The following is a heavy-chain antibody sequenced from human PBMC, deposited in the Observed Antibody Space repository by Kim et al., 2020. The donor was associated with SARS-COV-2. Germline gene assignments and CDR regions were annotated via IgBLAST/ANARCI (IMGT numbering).Heavy chain of an antibody. Sequence: ASVKVSCKASGYTFTSYGISWVRQAPGQGLEWMGWISAYNGNTNYAQKLQGRVTMTTDTSTSTAYMELRSLRSDDTAVYYCARGEGVVVIPYYYYGMDVWGQGTTVTVSS. D-gene: IGHD3-22*01. CDR1: GYTFTSYG. CDR3: ARGEGVVVIPYYYYGMDV. CDR2: ISAYNGNT. V-gene: IGHV1-18*01. J-gene: IGHJ6*02.